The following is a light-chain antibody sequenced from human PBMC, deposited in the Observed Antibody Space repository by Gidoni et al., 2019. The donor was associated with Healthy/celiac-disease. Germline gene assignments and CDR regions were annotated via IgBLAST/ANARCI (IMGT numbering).Light chain of an antibody. CDR2: RAS. J-gene: IGKJ1*01. CDR3: QQYKSYST. V-gene: IGKV1-5*03. Sequence: DIHITQSPSTLSASVGDSVTITCRASQTIGGFLSWYQQKPGKAPRLLIYRASGLQSGVPSRFSGSGSGTEFTLTISRLQPDDFATYYCQQYKSYSTFGQGTKVEV. CDR1: QTIGGF.